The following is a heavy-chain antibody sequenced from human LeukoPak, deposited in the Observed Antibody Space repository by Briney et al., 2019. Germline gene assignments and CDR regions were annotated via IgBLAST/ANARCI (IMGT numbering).Heavy chain of an antibody. CDR1: GGSFSGYY. Sequence: SETLSLTCAVYGGSFSGYYWSWIRQPPGKGLEWIGEINHSGSTNYNPSLKSRVTISVDTSKNQLSLKVTSVTAADTAVYYCARGRELVVDAFDIWGQGTMVTVSS. CDR2: INHSGST. CDR3: ARGRELVVDAFDI. J-gene: IGHJ3*02. D-gene: IGHD1-26*01. V-gene: IGHV4-34*01.